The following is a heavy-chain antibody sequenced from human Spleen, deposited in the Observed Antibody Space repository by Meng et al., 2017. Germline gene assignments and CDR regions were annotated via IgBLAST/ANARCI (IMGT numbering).Heavy chain of an antibody. CDR2: FYYSGST. J-gene: IGHJ4*02. Sequence: QLQPNEQGPGPVKPSQPRARTCTVSGGSIRSGGYSWSWIPQHPGTGLEWIGFFYYSGSTYYNPSLKRLVTISVDTSKNQFSLKLSSVTAADTAVYYCARGPTTMAHDFDYWGQGTLVTVSS. CDR1: GGSIRSGGYS. D-gene: IGHD4-11*01. V-gene: IGHV4-31*01. CDR3: ARGPTTMAHDFDY.